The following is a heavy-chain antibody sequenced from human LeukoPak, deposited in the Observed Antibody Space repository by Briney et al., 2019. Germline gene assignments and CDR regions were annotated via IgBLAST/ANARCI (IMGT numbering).Heavy chain of an antibody. V-gene: IGHV5-51*01. CDR2: IYPGDSDT. J-gene: IGHJ5*02. D-gene: IGHD5-18*01. Sequence: GESLKISCKGSGYSFTSYWIGWVRQMPGKGLEWMGIIYPGDSDTRYSPSFQGQVTISADKSISTAYLQWSSLKASDTAMYYCARHRDTAMVIPYNWFDPWGQGTLVTVSS. CDR3: ARHRDTAMVIPYNWFDP. CDR1: GYSFTSYW.